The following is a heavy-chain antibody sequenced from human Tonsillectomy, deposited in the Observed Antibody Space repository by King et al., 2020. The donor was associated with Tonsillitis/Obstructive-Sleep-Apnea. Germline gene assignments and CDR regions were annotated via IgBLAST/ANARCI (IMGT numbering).Heavy chain of an antibody. V-gene: IGHV3-23*04. D-gene: IGHD3-22*01. CDR2: ISGSGGST. Sequence: VQLVESGGGLVQPGGSLRLSCAASGFTFSSYAMSWVRQAPGKGLEWVSAISGSGGSTYYADSVKGRFTISRDNSKNTLYLQMNSLRAEDTAVYYCAKARRITMIVVVTTGYFDYWGPGTLVTVSS. J-gene: IGHJ4*02. CDR3: AKARRITMIVVVTTGYFDY. CDR1: GFTFSSYA.